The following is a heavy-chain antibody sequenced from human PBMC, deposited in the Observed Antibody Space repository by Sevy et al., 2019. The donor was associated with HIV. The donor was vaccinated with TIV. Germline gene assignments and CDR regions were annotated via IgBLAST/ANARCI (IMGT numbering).Heavy chain of an antibody. J-gene: IGHJ6*02. Sequence: ASVKISCKVSRYSLSEISMHWVRQAPGKGLEWMGGFDPEDGETIYAQKFQGRVTMTEDTSTDTAYMELRRLTSEDTAVYYCATLDFWSDHPFYGTDVWGQGTTVTVSS. CDR3: ATLDFWSDHPFYGTDV. CDR2: FDPEDGET. V-gene: IGHV1-24*01. CDR1: RYSLSEIS. D-gene: IGHD3-3*01.